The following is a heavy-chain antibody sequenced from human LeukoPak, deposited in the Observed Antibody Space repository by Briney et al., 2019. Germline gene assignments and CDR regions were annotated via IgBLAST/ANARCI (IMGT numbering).Heavy chain of an antibody. Sequence: SETLSLTCAVSGYSISSGYYWSRIRPSPGKGLEWIGEIYHSGSTNYNPSLKSRVTISVDTSKNQFSLKLTSVTAADTAVYYCARGLYGIVVISPTRTVGMDVWGKGTTVTVSS. CDR1: GYSISSGYY. J-gene: IGHJ6*04. CDR2: IYHSGST. D-gene: IGHD2-2*01. V-gene: IGHV4-38-2*01. CDR3: ARGLYGIVVISPTRTVGMDV.